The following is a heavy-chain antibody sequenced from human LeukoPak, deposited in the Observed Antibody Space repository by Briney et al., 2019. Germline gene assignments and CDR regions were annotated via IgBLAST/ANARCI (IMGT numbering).Heavy chain of an antibody. Sequence: LGGSLRLSCAASGFTFSNAWMSWVRQAPGKGLEWVGRIQRKTDGGTTDYATPVKGRFTMSRDDSKTTLYLQMNSLKTEDTAVYYCCTDLLDYWGQGTLVTVSS. J-gene: IGHJ4*02. D-gene: IGHD1-1*01. CDR3: CTDLLDY. CDR2: IQRKTDGGTT. CDR1: GFTFSNAW. V-gene: IGHV3-15*01.